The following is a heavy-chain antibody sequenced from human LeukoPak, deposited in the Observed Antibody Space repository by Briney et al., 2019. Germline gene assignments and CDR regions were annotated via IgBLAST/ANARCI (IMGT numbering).Heavy chain of an antibody. CDR2: IYYSGST. Sequence: SGTLSLTCTVSGGSISSYYWSWIRQPPGTGLEWIGYIYYSGSTNYNPSLQSRVTISVDTSKNQFSLKLSSVTAADTAVYYCAMSSGLRGYYFDYWGQGTLVTVSS. CDR1: GGSISSYY. J-gene: IGHJ4*02. CDR3: AMSSGLRGYYFDY. V-gene: IGHV4-59*08. D-gene: IGHD3-22*01.